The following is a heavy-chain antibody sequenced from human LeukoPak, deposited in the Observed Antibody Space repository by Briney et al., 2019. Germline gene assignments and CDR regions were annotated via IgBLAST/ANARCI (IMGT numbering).Heavy chain of an antibody. V-gene: IGHV4-30-2*05. Sequence: PSETLSLTCAVSGGSISSGGYSWNWIRQPPGKGLEWIGYILHSGSTYYNPSLKSRITISVDTSKNQFSLKMSSVTAADTAVYYCARAPPTIAVAGSAFDIWGQGTMVTVSS. D-gene: IGHD6-19*01. CDR2: ILHSGST. J-gene: IGHJ3*02. CDR3: ARAPPTIAVAGSAFDI. CDR1: GGSISSGGYS.